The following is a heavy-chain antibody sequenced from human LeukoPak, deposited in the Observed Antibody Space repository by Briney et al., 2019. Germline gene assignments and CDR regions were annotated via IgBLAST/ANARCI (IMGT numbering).Heavy chain of an antibody. J-gene: IGHJ4*02. D-gene: IGHD2-15*01. CDR1: GLAFSAYK. CDR2: ISTDGYTT. CDR3: VVGGSPGY. V-gene: IGHV3-74*01. Sequence: GGSLRLSCAASGLAFSAYKMHWVRQAPRKGLVWVSRISTDGYTTDYADFVQGRFTASRDNTKNTWSQEMNSLRAEDTAVYYCVVGGSPGYWGQGTLVTVSS.